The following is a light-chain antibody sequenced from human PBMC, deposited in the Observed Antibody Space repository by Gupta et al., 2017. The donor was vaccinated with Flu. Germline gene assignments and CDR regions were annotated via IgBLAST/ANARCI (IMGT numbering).Light chain of an antibody. CDR2: LGS. V-gene: IGKV2-28*01. CDR1: QSLLHSNGYNY. J-gene: IGKJ1*01. CDR3: MQALQTPWT. Sequence: IVMTQCPLSLPVTPGEPASISCRSSQSLLHSNGYNYLDWYLQKPGQSPQLLIYLGSNRASGVPDRFSGSGSGTDFTLKISRVEAEDVGVYYCMQALQTPWTFGQGTKVEIK.